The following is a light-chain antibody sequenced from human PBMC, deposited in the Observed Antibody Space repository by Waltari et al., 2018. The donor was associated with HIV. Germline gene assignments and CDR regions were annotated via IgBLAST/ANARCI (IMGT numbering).Light chain of an antibody. CDR1: NIGVRD. CDR3: QVWGATNDWV. CDR2: DDR. Sequence: YVLTQPPSVSVAPNQTATVACIGENIGVRDVHWYRQRSGQAPEVVIHDDRDRAPGIPGRTTGSNSGDMATLTSASVEAGDETVYYCQVWGATNDWVFGGGTKVTVL. J-gene: IGLJ3*02. V-gene: IGLV3-21*02.